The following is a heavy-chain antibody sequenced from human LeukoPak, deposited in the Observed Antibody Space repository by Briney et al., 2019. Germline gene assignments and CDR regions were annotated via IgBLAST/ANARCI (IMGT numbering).Heavy chain of an antibody. CDR1: GFTFSSYA. V-gene: IGHV3-30-3*01. CDR3: ARVDVVVVVATHDAFDI. Sequence: GGSLRLSCAASGFTFSSYAMHWVRQAPGKGLEWVAVISYDGSNKYYADSVKGRFTISRDNAKNALYLQMNSLRAEDTAVHYCARVDVVVVVATHDAFDIWGQGTMVTVSS. J-gene: IGHJ3*02. D-gene: IGHD2-15*01. CDR2: ISYDGSNK.